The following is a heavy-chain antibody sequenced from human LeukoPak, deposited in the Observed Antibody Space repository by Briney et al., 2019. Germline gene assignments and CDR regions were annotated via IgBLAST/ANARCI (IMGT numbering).Heavy chain of an antibody. CDR3: AGIVAGTNRFDP. CDR2: FDPEDGET. CDR1: GYTLTELS. Sequence: ASVKVSCKVSGYTLTELSMHWVRQAPGKGLEWMGGFDPEDGETIYAQKFQGRVTMTEDTSTDTAYMELSSLRSEDTAVYYCAGIVAGTNRFDPWGQGTLVTVSS. J-gene: IGHJ5*02. D-gene: IGHD3-22*01. V-gene: IGHV1-24*01.